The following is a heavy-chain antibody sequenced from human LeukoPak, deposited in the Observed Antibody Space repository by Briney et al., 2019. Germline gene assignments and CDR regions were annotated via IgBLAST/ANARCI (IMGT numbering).Heavy chain of an antibody. CDR3: AKDGGTLVPNYFDY. CDR2: ISYDGSNK. Sequence: GGSLRLSCAASGFTFSSYAMHWVRQAPGKGLEWVAVISYDGSNKYYADSVKGRFTISRDNSKNTLYLQMNSLRAEDTALYYCAKDGGTLVPNYFDYWGQGTLVTVSS. D-gene: IGHD3-16*01. J-gene: IGHJ4*02. CDR1: GFTFSSYA. V-gene: IGHV3-30-3*01.